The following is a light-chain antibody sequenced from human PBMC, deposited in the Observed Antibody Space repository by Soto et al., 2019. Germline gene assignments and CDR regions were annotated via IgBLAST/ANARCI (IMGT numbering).Light chain of an antibody. V-gene: IGKV3-20*01. CDR1: QSVSSSY. CDR3: QHYGSSPPRT. CDR2: GAS. Sequence: IVWTQSPGTLSLSPGARATLSCRASQSVSSSYLAWYQQKPGQAPRLLIYGASSRATGISDRFSGSGSGTDFTLTISRLEPEDFAVYYWQHYGSSPPRTFGQGTKLEIK. J-gene: IGKJ2*01.